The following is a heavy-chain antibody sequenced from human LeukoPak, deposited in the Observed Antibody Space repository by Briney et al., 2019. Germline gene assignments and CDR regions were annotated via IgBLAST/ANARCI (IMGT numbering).Heavy chain of an antibody. V-gene: IGHV3-30*04. Sequence: GGSLRLSCAASGFTFSSYAMHWVRQAPGKGLEWVAVISYDGSNKYYADSVKGRFTISRDNSKNTLYLQMNSLRAEDTAVYYCARENGSGSYLYYFDYWGQGTLVTVSS. CDR1: GFTFSSYA. CDR2: ISYDGSNK. J-gene: IGHJ4*02. CDR3: ARENGSGSYLYYFDY. D-gene: IGHD3-10*01.